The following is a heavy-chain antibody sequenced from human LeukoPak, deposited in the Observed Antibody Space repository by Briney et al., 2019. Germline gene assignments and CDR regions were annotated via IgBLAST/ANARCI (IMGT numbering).Heavy chain of an antibody. D-gene: IGHD4-17*01. CDR2: ISSSSSYI. CDR1: GFTFSSYS. J-gene: IGHJ4*02. V-gene: IGHV3-21*01. CDR3: ARDVAYGDAIFDY. Sequence: GGSLRLSCAASGFTFSSYSMNWVRQAPGEGLEWVSSISSSSSYIYYADSVKGRFTISRDNAKNSLYLQTNSLRAEDTAVYYCARDVAYGDAIFDYWGQGTLVTVSS.